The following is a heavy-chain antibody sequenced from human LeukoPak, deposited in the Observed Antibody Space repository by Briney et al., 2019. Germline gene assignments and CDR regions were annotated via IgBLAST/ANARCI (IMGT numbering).Heavy chain of an antibody. CDR2: ITTKANRYAT. D-gene: IGHD3-3*01. V-gene: IGHV3-73*01. CDR1: GFAFSGCD. Sequence: GGSLRLSCAASGFAFSGCDMHWVRQASGKGLEWVGRITTKANRYATAYSASLKGRFTISRDDSKNTAYLQMNSLRTEDMAVYYCTTYKSGHYWGQGTLVTVSS. J-gene: IGHJ4*02. CDR3: TTYKSGHY.